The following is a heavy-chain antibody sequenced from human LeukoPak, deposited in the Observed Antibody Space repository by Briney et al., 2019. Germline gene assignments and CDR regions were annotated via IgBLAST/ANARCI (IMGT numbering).Heavy chain of an antibody. Sequence: SETLSLTCTVSSGSIDSGRYYWSWIRQPPGKGLEWIGYIYYSGSTYYNPSLKSRVTISVDTSKNQFSLKLSSVTAADTAVYYCARDGPAFDIWGQGTMVTVSS. J-gene: IGHJ3*02. V-gene: IGHV4-30-4*01. CDR1: SGSIDSGRYY. D-gene: IGHD3/OR15-3a*01. CDR2: IYYSGST. CDR3: ARDGPAFDI.